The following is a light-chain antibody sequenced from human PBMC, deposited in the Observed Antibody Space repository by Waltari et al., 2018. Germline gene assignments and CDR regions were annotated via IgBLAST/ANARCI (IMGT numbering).Light chain of an antibody. V-gene: IGKV1-5*03. CDR3: QQYSNELYT. J-gene: IGKJ2*01. CDR2: KAS. Sequence: DIQMTQSPSTLSASVGDRFTITCRASQSIGNWLAWYQQKPGKAPKLLIQKASSLESGVPSRFSGSGSGTEFTLTVSSLQPDDLATYFCQQYSNELYTFGQGTKLEIK. CDR1: QSIGNW.